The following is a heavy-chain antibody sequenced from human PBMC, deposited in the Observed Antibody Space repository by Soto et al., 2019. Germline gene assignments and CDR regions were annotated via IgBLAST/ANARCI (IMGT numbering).Heavy chain of an antibody. V-gene: IGHV4-59*01. J-gene: IGHJ6*02. CDR2: ISYTGST. CDR3: AREGVAAPYYYYGMDV. Sequence: PSETLSLTCTASGDSIRSYYWSWIRQPPGKGLEWIGYISYTGSTHYNPSLKSRVTISADTSKNQFSLKLSSVTTADTALHYCAREGVAAPYYYYGMDVWGQGSTVTVSS. D-gene: IGHD2-15*01. CDR1: GDSIRSYY.